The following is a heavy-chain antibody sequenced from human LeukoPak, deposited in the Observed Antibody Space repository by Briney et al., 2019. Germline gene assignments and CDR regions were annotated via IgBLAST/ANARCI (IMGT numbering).Heavy chain of an antibody. J-gene: IGHJ6*03. V-gene: IGHV3-30*02. CDR1: GFTFRNYG. Sequence: PGGSLRLSCAASGFTFRNYGMHYVRQAPAKGLEWVAFIRYDGSNKYYADSVKGRFTISRDNSKNTLYLQMNSLRAEDAAVYYCAKDLRDSNFYYYMDVWGKGTTVTISS. CDR3: AKDLRDSNFYYYMDV. D-gene: IGHD3-9*01. CDR2: IRYDGSNK.